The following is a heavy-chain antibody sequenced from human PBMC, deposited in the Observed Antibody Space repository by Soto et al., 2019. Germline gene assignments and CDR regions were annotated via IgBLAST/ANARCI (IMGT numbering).Heavy chain of an antibody. CDR1: GGTFSSYT. D-gene: IGHD2-2*02. J-gene: IGHJ4*02. Sequence: QVQLVQSGAEVKKPGSSVKVSCKASGGTFSSYTISWVRQAPGQGLEWMGRIIPILGIANYAQKSQGRVTTTAATSTTTAYMALSSLRSEDTAVYYCAMEYCSSTSCYRDYWGQGTLVTVSS. CDR3: AMEYCSSTSCYRDY. V-gene: IGHV1-69*02. CDR2: IIPILGIA.